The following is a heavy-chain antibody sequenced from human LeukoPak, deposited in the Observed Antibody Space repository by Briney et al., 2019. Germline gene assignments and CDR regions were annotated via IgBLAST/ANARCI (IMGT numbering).Heavy chain of an antibody. D-gene: IGHD4-17*01. CDR1: GFTFSSLW. J-gene: IGHJ4*02. CDR2: INSDGSST. V-gene: IGHV3-74*01. Sequence: GGSLRLSCAASGFTFSSLWMHWVRQAPGKGLVWVSRINSDGSSTSYADSVKGRFTISRDNAKNTLYLQMNSLRAEDTAVYYCARGRRGSDGDYGGYWGQGTLVTVSS. CDR3: ARGRRGSDGDYGGY.